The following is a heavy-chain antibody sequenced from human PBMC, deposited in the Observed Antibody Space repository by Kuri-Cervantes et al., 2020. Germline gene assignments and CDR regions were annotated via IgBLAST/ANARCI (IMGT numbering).Heavy chain of an antibody. CDR2: INPNSGGT. D-gene: IGHD1-26*01. J-gene: IGHJ2*01. Sequence: ASVKVSCKASGYTFTGYYMHWVRQAPGQGLEWMGWINPNSGGTNYAQKFQGWVTMTRDTSISTAYMELSRLRSDDTAVYYCAREGSGGPDDWYFDLWGRGTLVTVSS. V-gene: IGHV1-2*04. CDR1: GYTFTGYY. CDR3: AREGSGGPDDWYFDL.